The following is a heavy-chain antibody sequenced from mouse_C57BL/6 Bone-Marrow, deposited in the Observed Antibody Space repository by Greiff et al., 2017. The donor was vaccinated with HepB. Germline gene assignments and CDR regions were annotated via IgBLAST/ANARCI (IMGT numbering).Heavy chain of an antibody. J-gene: IGHJ2*01. D-gene: IGHD1-1*01. CDR3: ARVITTVVYFDY. Sequence: EVQVVESGGGLVKPGGSLKLSCAASGFTFSSYAMSWVRQTPEKRLECVATISDGGSYTYYPDNVKGRFTISRDNAKNNLYLQMSHLKSEDTAMYYCARVITTVVYFDYWGQGTTLTVSS. V-gene: IGHV5-4*01. CDR2: ISDGGSYT. CDR1: GFTFSSYA.